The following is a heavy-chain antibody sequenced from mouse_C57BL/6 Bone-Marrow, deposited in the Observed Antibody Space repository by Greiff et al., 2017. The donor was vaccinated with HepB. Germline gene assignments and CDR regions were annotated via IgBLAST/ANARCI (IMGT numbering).Heavy chain of an antibody. V-gene: IGHV1-59*01. CDR3: GRSPRYYYFDY. Sequence: VQLQQPGAELVRPGNSVKLSCKASGYTFTSYWMHWVKQRPGQGLEWIGVIDTSDSYTNYNQKFKGKATLTVDTSSSTAYMQLSSLTSEDSAVYYCGRSPRYYYFDYWGQGTTLTVSS. J-gene: IGHJ2*01. D-gene: IGHD1-1*01. CDR2: IDTSDSYT. CDR1: GYTFTSYW.